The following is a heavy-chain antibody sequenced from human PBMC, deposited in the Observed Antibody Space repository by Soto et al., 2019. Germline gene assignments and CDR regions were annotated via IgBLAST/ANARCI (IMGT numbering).Heavy chain of an antibody. V-gene: IGHV4-39*01. CDR2: IYYSGST. D-gene: IGHD2-2*01. CDR3: ARCADIVVVPAAPDAFDI. J-gene: IGHJ3*02. CDR1: GGSISSSSYY. Sequence: SETLSLTCTVSGGSISSSSYYWGWIRQPPGKGLEWIGSIYYSGSTYYNPSLKSRVTISVDTSKNQFSLKLSSVTAADTAVYYCARCADIVVVPAAPDAFDIWGQGTMVTVSS.